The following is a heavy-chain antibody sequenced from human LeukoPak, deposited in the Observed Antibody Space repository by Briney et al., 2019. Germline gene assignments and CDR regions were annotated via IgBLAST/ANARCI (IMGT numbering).Heavy chain of an antibody. J-gene: IGHJ3*01. CDR1: GFTFSDSW. Sequence: GESLRLSCAASGFTFSDSWMTWVRRVPGKGLEWVGRIKSKIDGETTEYAAPVEGRFTISRDDSKTTVYLQMSGLRTEDTALYYCTTASGSFDVWGRGTMVTVSS. CDR2: IKSKIDGETT. D-gene: IGHD3-10*01. V-gene: IGHV3-15*01. CDR3: TTASGSFDV.